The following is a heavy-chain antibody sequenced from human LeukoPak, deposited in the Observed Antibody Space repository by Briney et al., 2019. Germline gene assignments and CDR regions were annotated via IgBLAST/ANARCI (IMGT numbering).Heavy chain of an antibody. CDR2: ISYDGTKK. Sequence: GRSLRLSCAVSGFNFNTYGIHWVRQTPGKGLEWVALISYDGTKKWYADSVKGRFTISRDNSKNTLFLQMDSLRAEDAAVYYCAKAPVTTCRGAFCYPFDYWGLGTLVTVSS. CDR1: GFNFNTYG. D-gene: IGHD2-15*01. V-gene: IGHV3-30*18. J-gene: IGHJ4*02. CDR3: AKAPVTTCRGAFCYPFDY.